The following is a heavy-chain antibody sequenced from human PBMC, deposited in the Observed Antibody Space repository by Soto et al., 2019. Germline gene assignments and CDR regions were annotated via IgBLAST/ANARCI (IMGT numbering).Heavy chain of an antibody. Sequence: QVQLQQWGAGLLKPSETLSLTCAVYGGSFSGYYWSWIRQPPGKGLEWIGEINHSGSTNYNPSLKSRVTISVDTSKSQCSLKLSSVTAADTAVYYCATDTNYYYYGMDVWGQGTTVTVS. CDR2: INHSGST. J-gene: IGHJ6*02. CDR1: GGSFSGYY. V-gene: IGHV4-34*01. CDR3: ATDTNYYYYGMDV. D-gene: IGHD5-18*01.